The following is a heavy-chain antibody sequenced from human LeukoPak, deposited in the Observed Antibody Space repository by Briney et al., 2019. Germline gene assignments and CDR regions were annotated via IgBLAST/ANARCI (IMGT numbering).Heavy chain of an antibody. D-gene: IGHD3-9*01. V-gene: IGHV4-59*01. CDR2: IYYSGST. Sequence: SETLSLTCTVSGGSISGYYWSWIRQPPGKGLGWIGYIYYSGSTNYNPSLKSRVTISVDTSKNQFSLKLSSVTAADTAVYYCARVPSDYDILTGPTYYYYGMDVWGQGTTVTVSS. J-gene: IGHJ6*02. CDR3: ARVPSDYDILTGPTYYYYGMDV. CDR1: GGSISGYY.